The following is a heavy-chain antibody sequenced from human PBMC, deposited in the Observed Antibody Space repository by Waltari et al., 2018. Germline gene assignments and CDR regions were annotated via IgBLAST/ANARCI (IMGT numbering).Heavy chain of an antibody. J-gene: IGHJ4*02. CDR2: ITGSGDNT. V-gene: IGHV3-23*01. CDR3: AKPRYASGWYYFDF. D-gene: IGHD6-13*01. Sequence: EVQLLESGGGLIQPGGSLRIYCAVSGFTFSGSDMAWVRQDPGKGLDWVSLITGSGDNTYYTDSVKGRFTISRDNSNNMVYLQMNSLRAEDTALYYCAKPRYASGWYYFDFWGQGTLVTVSS. CDR1: GFTFSGSD.